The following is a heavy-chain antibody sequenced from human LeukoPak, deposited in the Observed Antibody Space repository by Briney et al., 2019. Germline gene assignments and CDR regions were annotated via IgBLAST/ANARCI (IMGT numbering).Heavy chain of an antibody. CDR2: ISAYNGNT. J-gene: IGHJ4*02. D-gene: IGHD2-2*01. CDR3: ARDGGAVVVPAAIDY. Sequence: GASVSVSCKASGYTFTSYGISWVRQAPGQGLEWMGWISAYNGNTNYAQKLQGRVTMTTDTSTSTAYMELRSLRSDDTAVYYCARDGGAVVVPAAIDYWGQGTLVTVSS. CDR1: GYTFTSYG. V-gene: IGHV1-18*01.